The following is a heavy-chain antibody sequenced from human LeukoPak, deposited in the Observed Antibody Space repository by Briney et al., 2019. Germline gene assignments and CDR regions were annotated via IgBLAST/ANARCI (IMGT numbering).Heavy chain of an antibody. CDR2: IYPGDSDT. J-gene: IGHJ4*02. D-gene: IGHD2-21*02. V-gene: IGHV5-51*01. Sequence: GESLKISCTGSGYNFTTYWIGWVRQLPGKGLEWMAMIYPGDSDTRYSPSFQGQVTISADKSIRTAYLQWSSLRASDTAMYYCARLGPPNCGGDCYSDYWGQGTLSTVSS. CDR3: ARLGPPNCGGDCYSDY. CDR1: GYNFTTYW.